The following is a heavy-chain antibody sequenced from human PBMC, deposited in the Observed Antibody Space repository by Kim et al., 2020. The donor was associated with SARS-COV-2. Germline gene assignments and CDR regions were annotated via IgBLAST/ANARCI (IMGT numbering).Heavy chain of an antibody. CDR1: GFTFSNAW. J-gene: IGHJ4*02. CDR2: IKSKTDGGTT. Sequence: GGSLRLSCAASGFTFSNAWMSWVRQAPGKGLEWVGRIKSKTDGGTTDYAAPVKGRFTISRDDSKNTLYLQMNSLKTEDTAVYYCTADFPPFGVVITGLLDAYWGQGTLVTVSS. V-gene: IGHV3-15*01. CDR3: TADFPPFGVVITGLLDAY. D-gene: IGHD3-3*01.